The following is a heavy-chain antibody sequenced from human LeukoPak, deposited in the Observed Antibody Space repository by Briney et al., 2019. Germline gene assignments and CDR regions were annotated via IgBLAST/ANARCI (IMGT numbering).Heavy chain of an antibody. CDR2: ISSRSSYI. J-gene: IGHJ6*03. CDR1: GFTFSRYN. V-gene: IGHV3-21*01. D-gene: IGHD6-19*01. CDR3: ARDAQWLVPEGYYYYMDV. Sequence: GGSLRLSCASSGFTFSRYNMNWFRQAPGKGLERVSSISSRSSYIFYADSVKGRFTISRDNAKNSLYLQMNSLGAEDTAVYYCARDAQWLVPEGYYYYMDVWGKGTTVTVSS.